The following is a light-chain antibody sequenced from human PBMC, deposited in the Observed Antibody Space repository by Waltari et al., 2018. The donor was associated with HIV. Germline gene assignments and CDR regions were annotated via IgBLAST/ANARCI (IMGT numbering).Light chain of an antibody. J-gene: IGLJ2*01. CDR3: CSYASTPLWL. V-gene: IGLV2-23*01. Sequence: QSALTQPASVSGSPGQSITISCTGTKSNIGTYKLLSWFQHHPGKAPRLIIYEGTKRPSGISDRFSGSKFDDTASLTSSGLQAEDEALYDCCSYASTPLWLFGGGTKVTVL. CDR2: EGT. CDR1: KSNIGTYKL.